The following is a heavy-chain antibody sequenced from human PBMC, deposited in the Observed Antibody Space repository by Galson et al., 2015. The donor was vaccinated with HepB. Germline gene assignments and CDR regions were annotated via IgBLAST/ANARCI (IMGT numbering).Heavy chain of an antibody. CDR3: ARGVYYDSSGYPRGYFDY. D-gene: IGHD3-22*01. J-gene: IGHJ4*02. CDR2: INHSGST. V-gene: IGHV4-34*01. Sequence: LSLTCAVYGGSFSGYYWSWIRQPPGKGLEWIGEINHSGSTNYNPSLKSRVTISVDTSKNQFSLKLSSVTAADTAVYYCARGVYYDSSGYPRGYFDYWGQGTLVTVSS. CDR1: GGSFSGYY.